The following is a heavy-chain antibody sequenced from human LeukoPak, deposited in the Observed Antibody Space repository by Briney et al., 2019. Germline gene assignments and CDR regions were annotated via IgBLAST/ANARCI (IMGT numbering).Heavy chain of an antibody. J-gene: IGHJ4*02. V-gene: IGHV3-7*01. Sequence: GGSLRLSCAASEFTFSSYWMSWVRQAPGKGLEWVANIKQDGGQIYYLDSVKGRFTVSRDNAKNSLNLQMNSLRAEDTAVYYCARLGARQMLEYWGQGTLVTVSS. CDR3: ARLGARQMLEY. D-gene: IGHD4-17*01. CDR1: EFTFSSYW. CDR2: IKQDGGQI.